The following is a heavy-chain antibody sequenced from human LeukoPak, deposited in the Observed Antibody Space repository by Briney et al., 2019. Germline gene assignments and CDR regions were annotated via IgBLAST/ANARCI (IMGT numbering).Heavy chain of an antibody. V-gene: IGHV1-18*01. Sequence: ASVKVPCKASGYTFTSYGISWVRQAPGQGLEWMGRISAYKGNTNYAQKIQGRVTMTTDTSTGTAYMELRSLRSDDTAVYYCARDGPAPPGYFDYWGQGTLVTVSS. J-gene: IGHJ4*02. CDR1: GYTFTSYG. CDR3: ARDGPAPPGYFDY. D-gene: IGHD3-10*01. CDR2: ISAYKGNT.